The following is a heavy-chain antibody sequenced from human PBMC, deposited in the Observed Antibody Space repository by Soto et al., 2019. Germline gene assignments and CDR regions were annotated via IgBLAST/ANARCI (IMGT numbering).Heavy chain of an antibody. J-gene: IGHJ4*02. CDR2: ISTHNGSP. CDR1: GYRFTIYG. CDR3: ARRSDYGDY. Sequence: QVQLVQSGAEVKKPGASVKVSCRASGYRFTIYGISWVRQAPGQGLEWMGWISTHNGSPNYSQKFQDRLTMTTDASTNTAYMELTGLRSDDTAVYFCARRSDYGDYWGQGALVVGSS. V-gene: IGHV1-18*01.